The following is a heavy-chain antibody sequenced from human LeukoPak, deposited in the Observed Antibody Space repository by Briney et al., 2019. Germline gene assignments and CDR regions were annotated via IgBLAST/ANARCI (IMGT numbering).Heavy chain of an antibody. CDR3: ARGSSSWYHYYYYMDV. J-gene: IGHJ6*03. CDR1: GFTFSSYG. D-gene: IGHD6-13*01. Sequence: GGSLRLSCAASGFTFSSYGMHWVRQAPGKGLEWVAVISYDGSNKYYADSVKGRFTISRDNSKNTLYLQMNSLRAEDTAVYYCARGSSSWYHYYYYMDVWGKGTTVTVSS. CDR2: ISYDGSNK. V-gene: IGHV3-30*03.